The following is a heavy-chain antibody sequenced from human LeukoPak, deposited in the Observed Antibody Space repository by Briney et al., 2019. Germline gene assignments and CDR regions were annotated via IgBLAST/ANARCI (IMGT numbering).Heavy chain of an antibody. J-gene: IGHJ4*02. CDR2: IKQDGSEK. D-gene: IGHD1-1*01. V-gene: IGHV3-7*01. CDR1: GGTISTFS. CDR3: ARGGWNRDY. Sequence: GGTLTLSCTASGGTISTFSLTWVRHPPAPGLEWVANIKQDGSEKYYVDSVKGRFTISRDNAQNSLYLQMNSLRAEDTAVYYCARGGWNRDYWGQGTLVTVSS.